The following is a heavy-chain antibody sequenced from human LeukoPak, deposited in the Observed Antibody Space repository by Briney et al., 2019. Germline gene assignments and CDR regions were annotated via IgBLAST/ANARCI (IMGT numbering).Heavy chain of an antibody. J-gene: IGHJ4*02. V-gene: IGHV1-2*02. D-gene: IGHD3-22*01. CDR3: ARGQYYYDSSGYYPENFDY. CDR1: GYTFTGYY. CDR2: INPNSGGT. Sequence: ASVKVSCKASGYTFTGYYMHWVRQAPGQGLEWMGWINPNSGGTNYAQKFQGRVTMTRDTSISTAYMELSRLRSDDTAVYYCARGQYYYDSSGYYPENFDYWGQGTLVTVSS.